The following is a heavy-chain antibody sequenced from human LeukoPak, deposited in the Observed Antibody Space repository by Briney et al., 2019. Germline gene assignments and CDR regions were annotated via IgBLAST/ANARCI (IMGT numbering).Heavy chain of an antibody. V-gene: IGHV3-23*01. CDR1: GFTFSSYA. Sequence: PGGSLRLSCAASGFTFSSYAMSWVRQAPGKGLEWVSAISGSGGSTYYADSVKGRFTISRDNSKNTLYLQMNSLRAEDTAVYYCATRYSYRHSLIDYWGQGTLVTVSS. CDR3: ATRYSYRHSLIDY. J-gene: IGHJ4*02. D-gene: IGHD5-18*01. CDR2: ISGSGGST.